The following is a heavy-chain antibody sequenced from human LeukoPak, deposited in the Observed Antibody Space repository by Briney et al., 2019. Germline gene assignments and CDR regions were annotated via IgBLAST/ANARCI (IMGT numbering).Heavy chain of an antibody. CDR1: GGSFSGYY. CDR3: ARGLGDIVVVPAAEPDFDH. CDR2: INHSGST. V-gene: IGHV4-34*01. Sequence: SETLSLTCAVYGGSFSGYYWSWIRQPPGEGLEWIGEINHSGSTNYNPSLKSRVTISVDTSKNQFSLKLSSVTAADTAVYYCARGLGDIVVVPAAEPDFDHWGQGTLVTVSS. J-gene: IGHJ4*02. D-gene: IGHD2-2*01.